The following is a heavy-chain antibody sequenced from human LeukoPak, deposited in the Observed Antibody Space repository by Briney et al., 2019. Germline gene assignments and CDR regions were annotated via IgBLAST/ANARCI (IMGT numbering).Heavy chain of an antibody. D-gene: IGHD6-13*01. J-gene: IGHJ4*02. V-gene: IGHV3-21*01. CDR3: ARASLVAAGTAAFDY. Sequence: GGSLRLSCAASGFTFSSYSMNCVRQAPGKGLEWVSSISSSSSYIYYADSVKGRFTISRDNAKNSLYLQMNSLRAEDTAVYYCARASLVAAGTAAFDYWGQGTLVTVSS. CDR2: ISSSSSYI. CDR1: GFTFSSYS.